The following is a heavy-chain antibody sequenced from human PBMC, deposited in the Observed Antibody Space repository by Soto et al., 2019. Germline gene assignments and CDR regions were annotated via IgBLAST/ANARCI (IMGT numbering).Heavy chain of an antibody. J-gene: IGHJ3*02. Sequence: GGSLRLSCAASGFTFSSYGMHWVRQAPGKGLEWVAVIWYDGSNKYYADSVKGRFTISRDNSKNTLYLQMNSLRAEDTAVYYCARPNTAMVHDAFDIWGQGTMVNV. CDR2: IWYDGSNK. V-gene: IGHV3-33*01. CDR1: GFTFSSYG. D-gene: IGHD5-18*01. CDR3: ARPNTAMVHDAFDI.